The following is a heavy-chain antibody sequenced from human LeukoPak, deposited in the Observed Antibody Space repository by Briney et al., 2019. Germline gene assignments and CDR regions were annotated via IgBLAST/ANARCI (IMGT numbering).Heavy chain of an antibody. J-gene: IGHJ6*02. CDR2: IIPILGIA. D-gene: IGHD3-10*01. CDR3: ARGNTIVRRYGMDV. V-gene: IGHV1-69*04. CDR1: VGTFSSYA. Sequence: GASVKVSCKASVGTFSSYAISWVRQAPGQGLEWMGRIIPILGIANYAQKFQGRVTITADKSTSTAYMELSSLRSEDTAVYYCARGNTIVRRYGMDVWGQGTTVTVSS.